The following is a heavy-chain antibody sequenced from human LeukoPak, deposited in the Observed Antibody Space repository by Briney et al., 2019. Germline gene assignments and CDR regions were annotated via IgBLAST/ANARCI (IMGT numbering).Heavy chain of an antibody. CDR2: IYGGGDT. J-gene: IGHJ6*02. D-gene: IGHD6-13*01. V-gene: IGHV3-53*01. Sequence: HPAGSLRLSCAASGFTVTDNYMNWVRQSSGKGLEWVAGIYGGGDTNYADSVKGRFIISRDTSKNPVSLQMNSLAAADTAVYYCVREAVMPVAPSTIGTSGRPLYEYYGLDVWGQGTTVTVSS. CDR3: VREAVMPVAPSTIGTSGRPLYEYYGLDV. CDR1: GFTVTDNY.